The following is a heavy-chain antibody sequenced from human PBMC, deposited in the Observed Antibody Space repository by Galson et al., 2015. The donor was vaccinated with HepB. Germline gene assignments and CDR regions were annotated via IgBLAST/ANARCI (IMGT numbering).Heavy chain of an antibody. CDR3: AEDSSSWFAGTFDS. D-gene: IGHD6-13*01. Sequence: SLRLSCAASGFTFSSYGMHWVRQAPGKGLEWVAVISYDGNNKYYADSVKGRFTISRDNSKKTLHLQMNTLGAEDTAVYYCAEDSSSWFAGTFDSWGQGTLVPVSS. V-gene: IGHV3-30*18. CDR1: GFTFSSYG. CDR2: ISYDGNNK. J-gene: IGHJ4*02.